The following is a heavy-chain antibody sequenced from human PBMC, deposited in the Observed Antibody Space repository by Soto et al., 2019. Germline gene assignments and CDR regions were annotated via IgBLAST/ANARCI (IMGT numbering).Heavy chain of an antibody. J-gene: IGHJ4*02. CDR2: INHSGST. CDR3: ARGPLRWGVY. Sequence: QVQLQQWGAGLLKPSETLSLTCAVYGGSFSGYYWSWIHQPPGKGLEWIGEINHSGSTNYNPSLKSRVTISVDTSKNQFSLKLSSVTAADTAVYYCARGPLRWGVYWGQGTLVTVSS. D-gene: IGHD4-17*01. CDR1: GGSFSGYY. V-gene: IGHV4-34*01.